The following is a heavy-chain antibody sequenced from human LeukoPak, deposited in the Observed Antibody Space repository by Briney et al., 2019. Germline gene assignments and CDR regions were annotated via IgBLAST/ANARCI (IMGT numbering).Heavy chain of an antibody. CDR3: ARSRIAVAGNGVLGY. V-gene: IGHV1-8*01. D-gene: IGHD6-19*01. J-gene: IGHJ4*02. Sequence: ASVTVSCKASGYPFSNYDINWVRQAPGQGLEWMGWMNPKSGNTGYGQKFQGRVTMTRDTSISTAYMELSRLRSDDTAVYYCARSRIAVAGNGVLGYWGQGTLVTVSS. CDR1: GYPFSNYD. CDR2: MNPKSGNT.